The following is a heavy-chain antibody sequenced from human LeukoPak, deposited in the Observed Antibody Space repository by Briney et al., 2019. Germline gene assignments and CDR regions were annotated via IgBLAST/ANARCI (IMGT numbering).Heavy chain of an antibody. CDR1: GFTFSSYA. J-gene: IGHJ4*02. Sequence: QPGGSLRLSCAASGFTFSSYAMHWVRQAPGKGLEYVSAISSNGGSTYYANSVKGRFTISRDNSKNTLYLQMGSLRAEDMAVYYCARDYYFCDYWGQGTLVTVSS. CDR2: ISSNGGST. CDR3: ARDYYFCDY. D-gene: IGHD3-22*01. V-gene: IGHV3-64*01.